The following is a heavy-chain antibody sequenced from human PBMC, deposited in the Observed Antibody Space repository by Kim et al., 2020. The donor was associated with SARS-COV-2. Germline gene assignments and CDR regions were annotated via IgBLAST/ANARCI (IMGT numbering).Heavy chain of an antibody. CDR3: AKDGRRSWTEWGLAATDTDS. V-gene: IGHV3-23*01. CDR2: ISASGVTT. D-gene: IGHD6-13*01. Sequence: GGSLRLSCAASGFTFDSYAIAWVRQAPGKGLEWVSAISASGVTTYYADSVKGRFTVSRDNSKNTLYLQMNSLRVEDTAVYFCAKDGRRSWTEWGLAATDTDSWGQGTLVTVSS. J-gene: IGHJ4*02. CDR1: GFTFDSYA.